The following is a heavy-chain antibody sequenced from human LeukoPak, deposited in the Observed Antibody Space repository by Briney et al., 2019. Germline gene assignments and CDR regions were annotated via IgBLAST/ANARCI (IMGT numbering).Heavy chain of an antibody. CDR2: IIPIFGTA. Sequence: SVKVSCKASGGTFSSYAISWVRQAPGQGLEWMGGIIPIFGTANYAQKFQGRVTMTRDMSTSTDYMELSSLRSEDTAIYYCAGDNSVGDNAWWFDPWGQGTLVTVSS. J-gene: IGHJ5*02. CDR1: GGTFSSYA. D-gene: IGHD1-26*01. CDR3: AGDNSVGDNAWWFDP. V-gene: IGHV1-69*05.